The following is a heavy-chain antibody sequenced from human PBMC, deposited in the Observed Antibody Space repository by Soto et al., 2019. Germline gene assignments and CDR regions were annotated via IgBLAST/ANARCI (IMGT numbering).Heavy chain of an antibody. CDR3: ARAKSSGWSAQYYFDY. V-gene: IGHV4-59*01. D-gene: IGHD6-19*01. J-gene: IGHJ4*02. CDR1: GGSISSYY. CDR2: IYYSGST. Sequence: QVQLQESGPGLVKPSETLSLTCTVSGGSISSYYWSWIRQPPGKGLAWIGYIYYSGSTNYNPSLKSRVTISVDTSKNQFSLKLSSVTAADTAVYYCARAKSSGWSAQYYFDYWGQGTLVTVSS.